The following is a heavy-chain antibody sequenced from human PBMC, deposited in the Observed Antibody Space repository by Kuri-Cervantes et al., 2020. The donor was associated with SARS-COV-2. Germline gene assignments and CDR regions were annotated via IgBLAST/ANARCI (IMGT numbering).Heavy chain of an antibody. D-gene: IGHD6-19*01. J-gene: IGHJ5*02. Sequence: SETLSLTCNVSGDSIRNSYWSWIRQPPGKGLEWIGYIYYSGSTNYNPSLKSRVTISVDTSKNQFSLKLSSVTAADTAVYYCARVSSSGWYKFDPWGQGTLVTVSS. CDR3: ARVSSSGWYKFDP. CDR1: GDSIRNSY. CDR2: IYYSGST. V-gene: IGHV4-59*01.